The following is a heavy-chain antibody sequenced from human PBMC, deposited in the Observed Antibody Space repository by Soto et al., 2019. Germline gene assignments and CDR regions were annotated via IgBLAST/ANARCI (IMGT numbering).Heavy chain of an antibody. Sequence: QVQLVQSGAEVKKPESSVKVSCKAPGGTFSTYAISWVRQAPGQGLEWMGGIIPMFGTANYAQRFQDRVTITADESTTTVYRELSSLRSEDTAVYFCASGIKLWLRRINNGYSGWGQGNLVTVSS. CDR1: GGTFSTYA. D-gene: IGHD5-12*01. CDR2: IIPMFGTA. J-gene: IGHJ4*02. V-gene: IGHV1-69*12. CDR3: ASGIKLWLRRINNGYSG.